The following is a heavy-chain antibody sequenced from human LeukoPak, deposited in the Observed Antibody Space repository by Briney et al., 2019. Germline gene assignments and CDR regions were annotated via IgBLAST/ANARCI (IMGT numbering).Heavy chain of an antibody. CDR1: GYTFTSYG. CDR3: ARDTRPSIAARPFDY. D-gene: IGHD6-6*01. CDR2: ISAYNGNT. J-gene: IGHJ4*02. Sequence: ASVKVSCKASGYTFTSYGISWVRQAPGQGLEWMGWISAYNGNTNYAQKLQGRVTMTTDTSTSTAYMELRSLRSDDTAVYYCARDTRPSIAARPFDYWGQGTLVTVSS. V-gene: IGHV1-18*01.